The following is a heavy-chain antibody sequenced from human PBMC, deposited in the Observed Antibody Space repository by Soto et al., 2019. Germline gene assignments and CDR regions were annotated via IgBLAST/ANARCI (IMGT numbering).Heavy chain of an antibody. CDR1: GDSVSGNSAA. D-gene: IGHD5-18*01. J-gene: IGHJ6*02. CDR2: TYYRSKWYN. Sequence: PSQTLSLTCAISGDSVSGNSAAWNWIRQSPSRGLEWLGRTYYRSKWYNDYAVSVKSRITINPDTSKNQFSLQLNTVTPEATAVYYCARGYSYGYPEYYGMDVWGQGTKVTASS. CDR3: ARGYSYGYPEYYGMDV. V-gene: IGHV6-1*01.